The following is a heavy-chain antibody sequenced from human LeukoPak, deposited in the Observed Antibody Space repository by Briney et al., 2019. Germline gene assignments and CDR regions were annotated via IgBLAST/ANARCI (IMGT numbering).Heavy chain of an antibody. CDR2: ISGYNGNT. CDR1: GYTFTTYG. J-gene: IGHJ3*02. D-gene: IGHD3-16*02. CDR3: ARATLRYSYRAAFDI. V-gene: IGHV1-18*01. Sequence: ASVKVSCKASGYTFTTYGITWVRQAPGQGLEWMGWISGYNGNTNYAQKLQGRVTMTTDTSTSTAYMELRSLRSDDTAVYYCARATLRYSYRAAFDIWGQGTMVTVSS.